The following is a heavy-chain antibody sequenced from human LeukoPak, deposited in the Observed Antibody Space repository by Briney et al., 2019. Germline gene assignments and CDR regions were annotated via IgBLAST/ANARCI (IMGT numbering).Heavy chain of an antibody. CDR1: GFNFGIYG. CDR3: ARDHIVYDSSGYFDY. CDR2: MWDDGTNE. J-gene: IGHJ4*02. V-gene: IGHV3-33*01. D-gene: IGHD3-22*01. Sequence: PGRSLRLSCTASGFNFGIYGMHWVRQAPGKGLEWVAVMWDDGTNEYYVESVKGRFTISRDNGKRTLYLQMNSLRVEDTAVYYCARDHIVYDSSGYFDYWGQGTLVTVSS.